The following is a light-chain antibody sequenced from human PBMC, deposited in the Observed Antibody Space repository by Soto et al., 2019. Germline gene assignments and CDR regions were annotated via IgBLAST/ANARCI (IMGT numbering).Light chain of an antibody. CDR1: QSVSTSY. CDR2: GAS. J-gene: IGKJ3*01. CDR3: QQYGSPGT. Sequence: EIVLTQSPGTLSLSPGERATLSCRASQSVSTSYLAWYQQKPGQPPRVLIYGASSRATGIPDRFSGSGSGTDFTLTISRLEPEDFAVYYCQQYGSPGTFGPGTRVDIK. V-gene: IGKV3-20*01.